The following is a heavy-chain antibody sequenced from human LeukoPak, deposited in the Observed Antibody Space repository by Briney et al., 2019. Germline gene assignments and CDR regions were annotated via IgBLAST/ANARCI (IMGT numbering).Heavy chain of an antibody. D-gene: IGHD6-6*01. CDR3: ARDGDSSSSDAGWFDP. CDR2: IYYSGST. Sequence: SQTLSLTCTVSGGSICSGDYYWRWIRQPPGKGLEWIGYIYYSGSTYYNPSLKSRVTISVDTSKNQFSLKLSSVTAADTAVYYCARDGDSSSSDAGWFDPWGQGTLVTVSS. V-gene: IGHV4-30-4*01. CDR1: GGSICSGDYY. J-gene: IGHJ5*02.